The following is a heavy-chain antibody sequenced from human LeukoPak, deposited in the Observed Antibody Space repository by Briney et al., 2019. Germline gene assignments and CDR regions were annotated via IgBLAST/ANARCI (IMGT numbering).Heavy chain of an antibody. CDR2: IKADGSEK. CDR1: GFTFSSYA. Sequence: QPGGSLRLSCAASGFTFSSYAMSWVRQAPGKGLEWVANIKADGSEKFYVDSVKGQFTISRDNAKNSLYLQMNSLRAEDTAVYYCARESSVVRGVITDFDYWGQGTLVTVSS. CDR3: ARESSVVRGVITDFDY. D-gene: IGHD3-10*01. J-gene: IGHJ4*02. V-gene: IGHV3-7*01.